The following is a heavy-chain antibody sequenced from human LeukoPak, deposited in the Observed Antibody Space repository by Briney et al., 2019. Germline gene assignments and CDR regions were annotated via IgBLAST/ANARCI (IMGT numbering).Heavy chain of an antibody. D-gene: IGHD2-8*01. J-gene: IGHJ3*02. CDR2: INHTGGT. V-gene: IGHV4-34*01. Sequence: SETLSLTCAVYGGSFSGYYWTWIRQSPGKGLEWIGEINHTGGTNYNPSLKSRVTISVDTSKNQFSLKLSSATAADTAVYYCARGDIVLMVYAKGLDAFDIWGQGTMVTVSS. CDR1: GGSFSGYY. CDR3: ARGDIVLMVYAKGLDAFDI.